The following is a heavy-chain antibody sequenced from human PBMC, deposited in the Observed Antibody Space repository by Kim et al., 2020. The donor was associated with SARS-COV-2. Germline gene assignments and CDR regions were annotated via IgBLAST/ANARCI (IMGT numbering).Heavy chain of an antibody. V-gene: IGHV3-23*01. D-gene: IGHD3-10*01. CDR2: RSGST. CDR3: ARARGDY. Sequence: RSGSTYYADSVKGRFTISRDNSRDTLYLQMNSLRVEDTALYYCARARGDYWGQGTLVTVPS. J-gene: IGHJ4*02.